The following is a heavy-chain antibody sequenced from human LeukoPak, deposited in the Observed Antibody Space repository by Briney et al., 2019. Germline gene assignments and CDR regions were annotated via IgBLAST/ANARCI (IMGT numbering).Heavy chain of an antibody. CDR3: AKGKYSSGGVPDY. V-gene: IGHV3-23*01. J-gene: IGHJ4*02. Sequence: GGSLGLSCVASEFTFSSHAMNWVRQAPGKGLEWVSSISGGGESTYYADSVKGRFTVSRDNSKNTLYLQINSHRGEDTAVYYCAKGKYSSGGVPDYWGQGTLVTVSS. CDR2: ISGGGEST. CDR1: EFTFSSHA. D-gene: IGHD6-19*01.